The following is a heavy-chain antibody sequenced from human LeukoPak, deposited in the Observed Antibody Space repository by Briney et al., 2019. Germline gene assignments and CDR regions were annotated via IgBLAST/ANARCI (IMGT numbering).Heavy chain of an antibody. CDR2: IYSGGST. CDR3: ARVSSAVGPSGAFDI. V-gene: IGHV3-53*01. D-gene: IGHD1-26*01. Sequence: GGSLTLSCAASRLTVSRNYMTSVRQAPGNGLEWVSVIYSGGSTYYADFVKGRFTISRDNSKNTVYLQMNSLRAEDAAMYYCARVSSAVGPSGAFDIWGQGTMVTVSS. J-gene: IGHJ3*02. CDR1: RLTVSRNY.